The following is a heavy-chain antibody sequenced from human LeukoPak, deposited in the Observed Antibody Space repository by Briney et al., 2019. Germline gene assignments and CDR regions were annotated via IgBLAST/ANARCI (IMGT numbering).Heavy chain of an antibody. CDR2: INHSGST. CDR3: ARGFGSYYGFDY. V-gene: IGHV4-34*01. D-gene: IGHD1-26*01. Sequence: SETLSLTCAVYGGSFNGYYWSWIRQPPGKGLEWVGEINHSGSTNYNPSLKSRVTISVDTSKNQFSLKLSSVTAADTAVYYCARGFGSYYGFDYWGQGTLVTVSS. CDR1: GGSFNGYY. J-gene: IGHJ4*02.